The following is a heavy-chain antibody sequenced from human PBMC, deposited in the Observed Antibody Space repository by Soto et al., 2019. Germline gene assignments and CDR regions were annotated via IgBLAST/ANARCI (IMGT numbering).Heavy chain of an antibody. D-gene: IGHD3-3*01. Sequence: QVQLQESGPGLVKPAETLSLNCSVSGDSLSSGGYYWTWIRQPPGKGLEWIGCITYSGDTHYNPSLRSRVFISGDTSKNHFSLKVNSVTAADTAVYYCARYHNFWSGYYADYWGQGTLVTVSS. CDR1: GDSLSSGGYY. V-gene: IGHV4-61*03. CDR3: ARYHNFWSGYYADY. J-gene: IGHJ4*02. CDR2: ITYSGDT.